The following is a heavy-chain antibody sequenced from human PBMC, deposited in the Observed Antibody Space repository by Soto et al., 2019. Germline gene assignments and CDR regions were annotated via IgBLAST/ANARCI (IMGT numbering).Heavy chain of an antibody. J-gene: IGHJ4*02. V-gene: IGHV3-53*04. CDR3: ARLGLDYYDSSRLPVDN. CDR2: IYSGGST. D-gene: IGHD3-22*01. Sequence: EVQLVESGGGLVQPGGSLRLSCAASGFTVSSNYMSWVRQAPGKGLEWVSVIYSGGSTYYADSVKGRFTISRHNSKNTLDVQMNSLRAEDTAVYYCARLGLDYYDSSRLPVDNWGQGTLVTVSS. CDR1: GFTVSSNY.